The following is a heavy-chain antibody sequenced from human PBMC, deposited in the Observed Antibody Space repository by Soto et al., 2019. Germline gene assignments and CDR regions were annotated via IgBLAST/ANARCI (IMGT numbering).Heavy chain of an antibody. V-gene: IGHV1-2*04. D-gene: IGHD2-8*01. Sequence: ASVKVSCKASGYSLTDYHIHWVRQAPGQGLEGLGRINPKSGGTSTAQKFQGWVTMTTDTSISTASMELTRLTSDDTAIYYCARGDSTDCSNGVCSFFYNHDMDVWGQGTTVTVSS. J-gene: IGHJ6*02. CDR3: ARGDSTDCSNGVCSFFYNHDMDV. CDR1: GYSLTDYH. CDR2: INPKSGGT.